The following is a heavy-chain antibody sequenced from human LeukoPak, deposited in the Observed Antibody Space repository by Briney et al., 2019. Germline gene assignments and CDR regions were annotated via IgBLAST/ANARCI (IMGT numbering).Heavy chain of an antibody. CDR2: INSDGSST. CDR1: GFTFSSYW. Sequence: GGSLRLSCAASGFTFSSYWMHWVRQAPGKGLVWVSRINSDGSSTSYADSVKGRFTISRDNAKNTLYLQMNSLRAEDMAVYYCARDLASGKSLGARYFDWPRQSNWFDPWGQGTLVTVSS. J-gene: IGHJ5*02. D-gene: IGHD3-9*01. V-gene: IGHV3-74*01. CDR3: ARDLASGKSLGARYFDWPRQSNWFDP.